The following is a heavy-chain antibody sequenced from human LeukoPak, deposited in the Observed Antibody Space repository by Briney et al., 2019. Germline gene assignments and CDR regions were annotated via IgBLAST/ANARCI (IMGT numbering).Heavy chain of an antibody. J-gene: IGHJ6*03. Sequence: PGRSLRLSCAASGFTFDDYAMHWVRQAPGKGLEWVSGINSNSDGIDYADSVKGRFTISRDNAKNYLYLQMNSLRAGDTAVYYCARGDSGYYYYMDVWGKGTTVTVSS. CDR1: GFTFDDYA. V-gene: IGHV3-9*01. CDR2: INSNSDGI. CDR3: ARGDSGYYYYMDV.